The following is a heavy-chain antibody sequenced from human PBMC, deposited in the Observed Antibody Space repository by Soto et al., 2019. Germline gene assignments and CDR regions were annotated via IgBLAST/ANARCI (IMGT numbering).Heavy chain of an antibody. CDR3: ARGPVAVNFIYYNGMDV. Sequence: PSQTLSLTCAISGDSVSSNSAAWSWIRQSPSRGLECLGRTYYRSKWYNDYAESVKSRMNINPDTSKNQFSLQLNSVTPEDTAVYYCARGPVAVNFIYYNGMDVWGQGTTVTVSS. CDR2: TYYRSKWYN. J-gene: IGHJ6*02. D-gene: IGHD6-19*01. CDR1: GDSVSSNSAA. V-gene: IGHV6-1*01.